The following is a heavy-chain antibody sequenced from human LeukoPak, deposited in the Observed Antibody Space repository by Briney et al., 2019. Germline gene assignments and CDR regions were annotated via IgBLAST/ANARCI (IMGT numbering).Heavy chain of an antibody. D-gene: IGHD6-13*01. V-gene: IGHV4-39*01. CDR2: IYYTGST. Sequence: SETLSLTCTVSGGSISNSDYYWGWIRQPPGKGLEWIGSIYYTGSTYYNPSLKSRVTISVDTSKIQFSLKLTSVTAADTAVYYCARQKYSSWYLGFAYWGQGALVTVSS. CDR3: ARQKYSSWYLGFAY. CDR1: GGSISNSDYY. J-gene: IGHJ4*02.